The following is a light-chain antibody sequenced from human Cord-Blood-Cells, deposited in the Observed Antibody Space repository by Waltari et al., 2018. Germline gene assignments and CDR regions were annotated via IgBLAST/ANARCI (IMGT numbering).Light chain of an antibody. V-gene: IGKV1-39*01. CDR1: QSISSY. Sequence: DIQMTQSPSSLSAYVGDRVTITCRASQSISSYLNWYQQKPRKAPKLLIYAASSLQSRVPSRFSGSGSGTDFTLTISSLQPEDFATYDCQQSYSTPFTFGQGTRLEIK. CDR2: AAS. J-gene: IGKJ5*01. CDR3: QQSYSTPFT.